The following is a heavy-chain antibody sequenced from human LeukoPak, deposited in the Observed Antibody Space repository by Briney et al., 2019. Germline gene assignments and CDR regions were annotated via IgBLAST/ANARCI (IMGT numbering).Heavy chain of an antibody. V-gene: IGHV1-69*05. Sequence: ASVKVSCKASGGTFSSYAISWVRQAPGQGLEWMGGIIPIFGTANYAQKFQGRVTMTRDTSTSTVYMELSSLRSEDTAVYYCARGYDDILTGYIRWGQGTLVTVSS. CDR1: GGTFSSYA. J-gene: IGHJ4*02. CDR2: IIPIFGTA. CDR3: ARGYDDILTGYIR. D-gene: IGHD3-9*01.